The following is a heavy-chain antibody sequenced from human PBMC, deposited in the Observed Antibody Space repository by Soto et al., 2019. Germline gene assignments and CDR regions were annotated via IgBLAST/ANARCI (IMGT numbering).Heavy chain of an antibody. Sequence: GGSLRLSCAASAFTFSSYAMSWVRQAPGKGLEWVSAIGGSGSSTYYADSVRGRFTISRDNSKNTLYLQMNSLRAEDTAVYYCARLYGGLDPLDIWGQGTTVPVSS. V-gene: IGHV3-23*01. CDR2: IGGSGSST. D-gene: IGHD2-15*01. CDR1: AFTFSSYA. J-gene: IGHJ3*02. CDR3: ARLYGGLDPLDI.